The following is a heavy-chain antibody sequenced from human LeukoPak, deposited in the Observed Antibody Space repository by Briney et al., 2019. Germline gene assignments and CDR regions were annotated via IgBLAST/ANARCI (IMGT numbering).Heavy chain of an antibody. CDR1: GFSLSTRGVG. J-gene: IGHJ4*02. D-gene: IGHD4-17*01. CDR2: IYWNDDK. Sequence: SGPTLVKPAQTLTLTCTFSGFSLSTRGVGVGWIRHPPGKTLECLALIYWNDDKRYSPSLKSSPTITNDTSKNQVVLTMTNMDPVDTATYYCTHRYGDYVAYWGQGTLVTVSS. CDR3: THRYGDYVAY. V-gene: IGHV2-5*01.